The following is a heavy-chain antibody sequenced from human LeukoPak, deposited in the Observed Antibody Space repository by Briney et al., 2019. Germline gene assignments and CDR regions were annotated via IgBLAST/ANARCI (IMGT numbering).Heavy chain of an antibody. V-gene: IGHV4-59*01. CDR3: ARGSPSYDFDY. J-gene: IGHJ4*02. Sequence: SETLSLTCTVSGGSISSYYWSWIRQPPGKGLEWIGYIYYGGSTNYNPSLKSRVTISVDTSKNQFSLKLSSVTAADTAVYYCARGSPSYDFDYWGQGTLVTVSS. CDR2: IYYGGST. CDR1: GGSISSYY. D-gene: IGHD1-26*01.